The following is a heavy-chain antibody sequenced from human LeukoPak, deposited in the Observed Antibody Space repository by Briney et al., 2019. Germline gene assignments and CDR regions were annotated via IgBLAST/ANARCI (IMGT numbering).Heavy chain of an antibody. CDR1: GGSFSGYY. CDR2: INHSGST. CDR3: ARTRLGDYIWGSYRNYPSAYYFDY. J-gene: IGHJ4*02. Sequence: SETLSLTCAVYGGSFSGYYWSRIRQPPGKGLEWIGEINHSGSTNYNPSLKSRVTISVDTSKNQFSLKLSSVTAADTAVYYCARTRLGDYIWGSYRNYPSAYYFDYWGQGTLVTVSP. D-gene: IGHD3-16*02. V-gene: IGHV4-34*01.